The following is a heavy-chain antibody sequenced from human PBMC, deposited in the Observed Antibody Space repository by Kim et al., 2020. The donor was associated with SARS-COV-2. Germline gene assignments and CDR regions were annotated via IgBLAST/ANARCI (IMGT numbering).Heavy chain of an antibody. D-gene: IGHD1-1*01. V-gene: IGHV3-21*01. Sequence: GGSLRLSCAASGFTFSSYSMNWVRQAPGKGLEWVSSISSSSSYIYYADSVKGRFTISRDNAKNSLYLQMNSLRAEDTAVYYCARRSKQRNFDYWGQGTLVTVSS. CDR2: ISSSSSYI. J-gene: IGHJ4*02. CDR1: GFTFSSYS. CDR3: ARRSKQRNFDY.